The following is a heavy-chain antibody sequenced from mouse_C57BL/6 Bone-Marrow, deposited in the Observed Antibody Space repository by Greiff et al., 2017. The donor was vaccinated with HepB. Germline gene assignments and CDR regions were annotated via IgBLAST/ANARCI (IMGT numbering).Heavy chain of an antibody. V-gene: IGHV1-81*01. CDR2: IYPRSGNT. CDR1: GYTFTSYG. D-gene: IGHD1-1*01. J-gene: IGHJ2*01. CDR3: AREIPDYYGSSYEDY. Sequence: VQLQQSGAELARPGASVKLSCKASGYTFTSYGISWVKQRTGQGLEWIGEIYPRSGNTYYNEKFKGKATLTADKSSSTAYMELRSLTSEDSAVYFCAREIPDYYGSSYEDYWGQGTTLTVSS.